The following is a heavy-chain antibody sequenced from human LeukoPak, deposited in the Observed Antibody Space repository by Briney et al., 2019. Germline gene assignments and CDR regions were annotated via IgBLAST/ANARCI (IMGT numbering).Heavy chain of an antibody. D-gene: IGHD2-15*01. CDR1: GFSFSSYE. CDR3: ATCMVGYSGMDV. V-gene: IGHV3-48*03. CDR2: ISSSGTTI. J-gene: IGHJ6*02. Sequence: GGSLRLSCAGSGFSFSSYEMNWVRQAPGKGLEWISYISSSGTTIYYGDSVKGRFTSSRDNAKNSLYLQMNSLRAEDTPVYYCATCMVGYSGMDVWGQGTTVTVSS.